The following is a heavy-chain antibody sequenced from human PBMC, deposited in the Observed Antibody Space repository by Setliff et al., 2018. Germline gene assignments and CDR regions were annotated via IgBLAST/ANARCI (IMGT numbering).Heavy chain of an antibody. D-gene: IGHD6-13*01. CDR1: GGSFSGYY. CDR3: TTGGSSWYARFDY. J-gene: IGHJ4*02. CDR2: ISGSGGST. V-gene: IGHV3-23*01. Sequence: PSETLSLTCAVYGGSFSGYYWSWVRQAPGKGLEWVSAISGSGGSTYYADSVKGRFTISRDNSKNTLYLQMNSLKTEDTAVYYCTTGGSSWYARFDYWGQGSLVTVSS.